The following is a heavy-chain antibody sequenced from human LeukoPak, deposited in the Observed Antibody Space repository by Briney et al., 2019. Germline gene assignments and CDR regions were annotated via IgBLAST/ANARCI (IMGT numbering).Heavy chain of an antibody. CDR2: ISLNMGSI. V-gene: IGHV3-9*01. J-gene: IGHJ4*02. CDR3: AKALGLRFLEWFTFDY. Sequence: GGSLRLSCAASVVAFEDYAMQGGRQTPGEGVECGLGISLNMGSITYADSSKGRFPISRNHAKNSLYLQMNSRRPQDTSLYSFAKALGLRFLEWFTFDYWGQGTLVTVSS. D-gene: IGHD3-3*01. CDR1: VVAFEDYA.